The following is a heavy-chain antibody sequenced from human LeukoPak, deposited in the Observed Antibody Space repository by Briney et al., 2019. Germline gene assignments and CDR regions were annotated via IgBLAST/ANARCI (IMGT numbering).Heavy chain of an antibody. Sequence: ASVKVSCKASGYTFTSYGISWVRQAPGQGLEWMGWISAYNGNTNYAQKLQGRVTMTTDTSTSTAYMELRSLRSDDTAVYYCAIHPWTSGSYSWFDPWSQGTLVTVSS. D-gene: IGHD1-26*01. V-gene: IGHV1-18*01. CDR1: GYTFTSYG. CDR2: ISAYNGNT. CDR3: AIHPWTSGSYSWFDP. J-gene: IGHJ5*02.